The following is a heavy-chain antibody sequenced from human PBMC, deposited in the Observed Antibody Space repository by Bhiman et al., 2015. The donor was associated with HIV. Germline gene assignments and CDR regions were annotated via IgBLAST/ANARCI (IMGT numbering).Heavy chain of an antibody. V-gene: IGHV3-21*03. Sequence: EVQLVESGGGLVKPGGSLRLSCAASGFSISSYTMNWVRQAPGKGLEWVSSISTSSSYIYYADSVKGRFTISRDNAKHSLYLQMNSLRAEDTAVYYCARQLRLGELSFDYWGQGTLVTVSS. D-gene: IGHD3-16*02. CDR3: ARQLRLGELSFDY. CDR1: GFSISSYT. CDR2: ISTSSSYI. J-gene: IGHJ4*02.